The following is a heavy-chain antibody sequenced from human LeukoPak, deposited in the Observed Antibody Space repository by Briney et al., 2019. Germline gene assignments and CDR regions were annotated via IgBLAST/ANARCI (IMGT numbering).Heavy chain of an antibody. Sequence: GGSLRLSCAASGFTFSSYWMSWVRQAPGKGLEWVGNIKQDGSEKYYVDSVKGRFTISRDNAKNSLYLQMNSLRAEDTAVYYCAGGPHRIVVDSWGQGTLVTVSS. CDR3: AGGPHRIVVDS. CDR1: GFTFSSYW. V-gene: IGHV3-7*01. CDR2: IKQDGSEK. D-gene: IGHD2-21*01. J-gene: IGHJ4*02.